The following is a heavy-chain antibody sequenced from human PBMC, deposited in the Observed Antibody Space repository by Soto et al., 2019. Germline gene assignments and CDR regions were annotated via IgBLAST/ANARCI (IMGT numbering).Heavy chain of an antibody. CDR3: ARSGIPVEYYYYGMDV. CDR1: GFTFSSYA. CDR2: ISYDGSNK. J-gene: IGHJ6*02. D-gene: IGHD6-19*01. V-gene: IGHV3-30-3*01. Sequence: QVQLVESGGGVVQPGRSLRLSCGASGFTFSSYAMHWVRQAPGKGLEWVAVISYDGSNKYYADSVKGRFTISRDNSKNTLYLQMNSLRAEDTAVYYCARSGIPVEYYYYGMDVCGQGTTVTVSS.